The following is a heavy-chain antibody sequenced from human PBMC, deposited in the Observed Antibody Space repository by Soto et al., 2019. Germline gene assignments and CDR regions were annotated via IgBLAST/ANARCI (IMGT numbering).Heavy chain of an antibody. CDR1: GFTFSSYA. Sequence: GGSLRLSCAASGFTFSSYAMSWVRQAPGKGLEWVSAISGSGGSTYYADSVKGRFTISRDNSKNTLYLQMNSLRAEDTAVYYCAKWGTTPGLGYCSSTSCQAFDYWGQGTLVTVSS. J-gene: IGHJ4*02. V-gene: IGHV3-23*01. D-gene: IGHD2-2*01. CDR3: AKWGTTPGLGYCSSTSCQAFDY. CDR2: ISGSGGST.